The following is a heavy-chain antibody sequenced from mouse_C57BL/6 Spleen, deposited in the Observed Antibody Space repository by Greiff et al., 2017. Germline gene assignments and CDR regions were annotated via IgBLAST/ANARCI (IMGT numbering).Heavy chain of an antibody. CDR2: IDPSDSET. CDR3: ARYYRWYFDV. CDR1: GYTFTSYW. J-gene: IGHJ1*03. Sequence: VQLQQPGAELVRPGSSVKLSCKASGYTFTSYWMHWVKQRPIQGLEWIGNIDPSDSETHYNQKFKDKATLTVDKSSCTAYRQLSSLTSEDSAVYYSARYYRWYFDVWGTGTTVTVSS. V-gene: IGHV1-52*01. D-gene: IGHD2-12*01.